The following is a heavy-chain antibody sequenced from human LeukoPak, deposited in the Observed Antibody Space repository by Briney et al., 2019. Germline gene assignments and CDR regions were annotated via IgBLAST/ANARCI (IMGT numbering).Heavy chain of an antibody. D-gene: IGHD2-2*01. Sequence: ASVKVSCKASGYTFTNYGFSWVRQAPGQGLEWMGWISAYNNNTDYAQKVQDRVTMTIDTSTRTAYMELRSLRSDDTAVYYCASGYRSSTHCYDFDYWGQGTLVTVSS. CDR2: ISAYNNNT. CDR1: GYTFTNYG. CDR3: ASGYRSSTHCYDFDY. J-gene: IGHJ4*02. V-gene: IGHV1-18*01.